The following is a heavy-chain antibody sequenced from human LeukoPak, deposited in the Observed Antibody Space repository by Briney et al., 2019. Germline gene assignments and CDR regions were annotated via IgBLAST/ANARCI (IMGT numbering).Heavy chain of an antibody. CDR2: IKNDGGSP. V-gene: IGHV3-74*01. D-gene: IGHD1-14*01. CDR3: ARGATTYFDY. CDR1: GFTFSSYW. Sequence: GGSLRLSCAASGFTFSSYWMHWVRQAPGKGLVWVSRIKNDGGSPTYADSVKGRFTISRDNSKNTLYLQMNSLRAEDTAVYYCARGATTYFDYWGQGTLVTVSS. J-gene: IGHJ4*02.